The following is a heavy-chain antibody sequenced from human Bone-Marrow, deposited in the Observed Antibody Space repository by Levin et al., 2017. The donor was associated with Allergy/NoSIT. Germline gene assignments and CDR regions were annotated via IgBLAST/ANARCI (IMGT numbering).Heavy chain of an antibody. D-gene: IGHD2-15*01. V-gene: IGHV4-39*07. CDR3: ARDQRGYCSGGSCWRFDY. Sequence: PSETLSLTCTVSGGSISSSSYYWGWIRQPPGKGLEWIGSIYYSGSTYYNPSLKSRVTISVDTSKNQFSLKLSSVTAADTAVYYCARDQRGYCSGGSCWRFDYWGQGTLVTVSS. J-gene: IGHJ4*02. CDR1: GGSISSSSYY. CDR2: IYYSGST.